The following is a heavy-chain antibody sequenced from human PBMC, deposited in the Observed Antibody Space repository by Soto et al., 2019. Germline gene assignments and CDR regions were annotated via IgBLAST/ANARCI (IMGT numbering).Heavy chain of an antibody. CDR3: TRGDRGAFDI. Sequence: EVQLVESGGGLVQPGESLRLSCVASGFTFSYYWVHWVRQGPGKGLVWVSRIHSDGSSTTYADSVKGRFTISRDNAKNTLNLQMNSLRAEDTAVYYCTRGDRGAFDIWGQGTVVTVSS. CDR2: IHSDGSST. J-gene: IGHJ3*02. CDR1: GFTFSYYW. V-gene: IGHV3-74*01. D-gene: IGHD1-26*01.